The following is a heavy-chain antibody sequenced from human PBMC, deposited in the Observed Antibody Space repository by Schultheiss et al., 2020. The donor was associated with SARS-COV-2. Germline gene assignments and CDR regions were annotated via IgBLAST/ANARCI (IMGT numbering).Heavy chain of an antibody. D-gene: IGHD3-16*01. CDR1: GFTFSRYW. Sequence: GGSLRLSCAASGFTFSRYWMTWVRQAPGKGLEWVSAISGSGGSTYYADSVKGRFTISRDNSKNTLYLQMNSLRVEDTAVYYCAGDDPRYDYVWGLLDYWGQGTLVTVSS. CDR2: ISGSGGST. J-gene: IGHJ4*02. V-gene: IGHV3-23*01. CDR3: AGDDPRYDYVWGLLDY.